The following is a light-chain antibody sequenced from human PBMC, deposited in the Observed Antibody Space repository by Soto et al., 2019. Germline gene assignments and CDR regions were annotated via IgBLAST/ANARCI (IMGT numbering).Light chain of an antibody. CDR2: GSS. CDR3: QQYGSAPPYT. CDR1: QSVSNNY. V-gene: IGKV3-20*01. Sequence: EVVLTQSPGTLSLSPGERATLSCRASQSVSNNYLAWYQQKPGQGPRLLIFGSSDRATGIPDRFSGSGSGTDFTLTISRLEPEDFAVSYCQQYGSAPPYTFGPGTKLEIK. J-gene: IGKJ2*01.